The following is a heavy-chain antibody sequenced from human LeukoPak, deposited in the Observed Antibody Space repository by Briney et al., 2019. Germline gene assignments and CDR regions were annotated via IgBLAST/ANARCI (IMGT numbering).Heavy chain of an antibody. Sequence: GASVKVSCKASGYTFTGYYMHWVRQAPGQGLEWMGWINPNSGGTNYAQKFQGRVTMTRDTSISTAYMELSRLRSDDTAVYYCARVWGVTYYDFWSGYESSFDIWGQGTVVTVSS. D-gene: IGHD3-3*01. CDR2: INPNSGGT. J-gene: IGHJ3*02. CDR3: ARVWGVTYYDFWSGYESSFDI. V-gene: IGHV1-2*02. CDR1: GYTFTGYY.